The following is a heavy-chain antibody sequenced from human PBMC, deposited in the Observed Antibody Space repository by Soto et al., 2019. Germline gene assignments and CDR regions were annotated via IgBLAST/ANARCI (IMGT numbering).Heavy chain of an antibody. CDR1: GGSFSGYY. D-gene: IGHD3-3*01. CDR2: INHSGGT. Sequence: SETLSLTCAVYGGSFSGYYWSWIRQSPGKGLEWIAEINHSGGTNYNPSLKSRVTISVDTSKNQFSLKLSSVTAADTAVYYCARGAPVGVIVIPYFDYWGQGILVTVS. CDR3: ARGAPVGVIVIPYFDY. J-gene: IGHJ4*02. V-gene: IGHV4-34*01.